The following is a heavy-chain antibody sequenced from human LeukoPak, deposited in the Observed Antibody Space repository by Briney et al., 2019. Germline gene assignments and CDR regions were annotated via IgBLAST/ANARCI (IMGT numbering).Heavy chain of an antibody. V-gene: IGHV1-69*05. CDR1: GGTFSSYA. J-gene: IGHJ6*03. D-gene: IGHD2-2*02. Sequence: ASVKVSCKASGGTFSSYAISWVRQAPGQGLEWMGGIIPIFGTANYAQKFQGRVTITTDESTSTAYMELSSLRSEDTAVYYCASGYCSRSSCYNTYYYYYMDVWGKGTTVTVSS. CDR2: IIPIFGTA. CDR3: ASGYCSRSSCYNTYYYYYMDV.